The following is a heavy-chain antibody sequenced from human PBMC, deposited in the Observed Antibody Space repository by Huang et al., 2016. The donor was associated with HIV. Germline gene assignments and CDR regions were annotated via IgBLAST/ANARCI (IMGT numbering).Heavy chain of an antibody. J-gene: IGHJ5*02. Sequence: QVQLVQSGPEMKKPGASVNVSCKASGYTFFTYSISWVRQAPGQGLEWMGCVSTYNCHTNYAQKFQGRLTLTTDVSTSSAYMELKNLRSDDTAVYYCARFRGPQVTLNWLDPWGQGTLVTVSS. V-gene: IGHV1-18*01. CDR1: GYTFFTYS. CDR2: VSTYNCHT. CDR3: ARFRGPQVTLNWLDP. D-gene: IGHD3-10*01.